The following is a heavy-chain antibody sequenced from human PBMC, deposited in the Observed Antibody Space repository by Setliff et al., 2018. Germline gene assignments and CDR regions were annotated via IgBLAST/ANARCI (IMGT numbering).Heavy chain of an antibody. D-gene: IGHD5-18*01. CDR3: AKLVWLTTWYYMDV. Sequence: GGSLRLSCAASGFTFSDYYMSWIRQTPGKGLEWVSYISSRGITYYPDSVKGRFTIARDNAKNSLYLQMNSLRAEDTAVYYCAKLVWLTTWYYMDVWGKGTTVTVSS. V-gene: IGHV3-11*01. CDR1: GFTFSDYY. CDR2: ISSRGIT. J-gene: IGHJ6*03.